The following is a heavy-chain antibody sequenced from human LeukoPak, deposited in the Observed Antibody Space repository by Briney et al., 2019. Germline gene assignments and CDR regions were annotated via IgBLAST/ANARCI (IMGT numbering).Heavy chain of an antibody. CDR1: GFTFRSYE. CDR2: ISSSGSTI. D-gene: IGHD6-13*01. V-gene: IGHV3-48*03. J-gene: IGHJ5*02. CDR3: AREVAAACDH. Sequence: TGGSLRLSCAASGFTFRSYEMNWVRQAPGKGPEWVSYISSSGSTIYYADSVKGRFTISRDNAKNSLYLQMNSLRAEDTAVYYCAREVAAACDHWGQGTLVTVSS.